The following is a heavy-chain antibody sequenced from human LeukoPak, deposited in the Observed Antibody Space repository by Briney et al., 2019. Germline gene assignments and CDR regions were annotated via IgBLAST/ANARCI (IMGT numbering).Heavy chain of an antibody. J-gene: IGHJ4*02. CDR2: IYSGGAT. CDR1: GFTFSSYS. V-gene: IGHV3-66*01. CDR3: ARERNLEIAVAGTIFNY. Sequence: GGSLRLSCAASGFTFSSYSMSWVRQAPGKGLEWVSVIYSGGATYYADSVKGRFTISRDNSKNTLYLQMKSLRAEDTAVYYCARERNLEIAVAGTIFNYWGQGTLVTVSS. D-gene: IGHD6-19*01.